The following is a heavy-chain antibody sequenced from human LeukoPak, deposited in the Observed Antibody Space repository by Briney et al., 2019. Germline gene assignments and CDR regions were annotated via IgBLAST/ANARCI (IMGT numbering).Heavy chain of an antibody. Sequence: SETLSLTCTVSGGSISSYYWSWIRQPPGKGLEWIGEINHSGSTNYNPSLKSRVTISVDTSKNQFSLKLSSVTAADTAVYYCARLCIRDYSNPYYYGMDVWGQGTTVTVSS. V-gene: IGHV4-34*01. CDR2: INHSGST. CDR3: ARLCIRDYSNPYYYGMDV. CDR1: GGSISSYY. D-gene: IGHD4-4*01. J-gene: IGHJ6*02.